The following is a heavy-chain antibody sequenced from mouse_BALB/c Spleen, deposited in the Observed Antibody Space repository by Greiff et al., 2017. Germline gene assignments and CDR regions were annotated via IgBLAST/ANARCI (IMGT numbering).Heavy chain of an antibody. CDR1: GFSLTSYG. CDR3: ARGDYYGSRSRAMDY. D-gene: IGHD1-1*01. J-gene: IGHJ4*01. Sequence: VQLVESGPGLVQPSQSLSITCTVSGFSLTSYGVHWVRQSPGKGLEWLGVIWSGGSTDYNAAFISRLSISKDNSKSQVFFKMNSLQANDTAIYYCARGDYYGSRSRAMDYWGQGTSVTVSS. CDR2: IWSGGST. V-gene: IGHV2-2*02.